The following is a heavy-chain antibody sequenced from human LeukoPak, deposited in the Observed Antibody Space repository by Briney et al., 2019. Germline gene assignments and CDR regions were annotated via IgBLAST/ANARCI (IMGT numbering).Heavy chain of an antibody. J-gene: IGHJ4*02. CDR3: ARAYDSSGYYRN. V-gene: IGHV1-46*01. D-gene: IGHD3-22*01. CDR1: GYTFTSYY. Sequence: ASVKVSCKASGYTFTSYYMHWARQAPGQGLEWVGIINPSGGSTSYAQKFQGRVTMTRDMSTSTVYMELSSLRSEDTAVYYCARAYDSSGYYRNWGQGTLVTVSS. CDR2: INPSGGST.